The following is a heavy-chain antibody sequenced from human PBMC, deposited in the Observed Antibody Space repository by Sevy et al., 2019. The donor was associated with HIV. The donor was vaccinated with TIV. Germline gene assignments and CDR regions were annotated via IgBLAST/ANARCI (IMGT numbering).Heavy chain of an antibody. CDR3: AKDQGGYFDY. CDR1: GFTFSSYG. V-gene: IGHV3-30*18. CDR2: ISYDGSNK. Sequence: GGSLRLSCAASGFTFSSYGMHWVRQAPGKGLEWVAVISYDGSNKYYADSVKGRFTISRDNSKNTLYLQMNSLRAEDTAEYYCAKDQGGYFDYWGQGTLVTVSS. J-gene: IGHJ4*02. D-gene: IGHD3-16*01.